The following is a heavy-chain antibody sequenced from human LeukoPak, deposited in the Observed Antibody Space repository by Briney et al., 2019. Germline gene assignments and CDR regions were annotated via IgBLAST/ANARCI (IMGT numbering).Heavy chain of an antibody. CDR1: GFTFSSYG. Sequence: PGRSLRLSCAASGFTFSSYGMHWVRQAPSKGLEWVAVISYDGSNKYYADSVKGRFTISRDNSKNTLYLQMNSLRAEDTAVYYCANLGLDGDYVRDWFDPWGQGTLVTVSS. V-gene: IGHV3-30*18. CDR3: ANLGLDGDYVRDWFDP. D-gene: IGHD4-17*01. J-gene: IGHJ5*02. CDR2: ISYDGSNK.